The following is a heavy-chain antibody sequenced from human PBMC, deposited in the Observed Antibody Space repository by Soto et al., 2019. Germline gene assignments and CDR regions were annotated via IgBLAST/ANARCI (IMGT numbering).Heavy chain of an antibody. Sequence: PSETLSLTCTVSGGCISTPGYSWSWIRQPPGKAPEWIGYVYHNGNAYPKPSLKSRVTISVDKSKNQFSLKLSSVTAADTAVYYCARDPTEQFQYNWNYAAGRSALGYYGMDVWGQGTTVTVSS. J-gene: IGHJ6*02. CDR3: ARDPTEQFQYNWNYAAGRSALGYYGMDV. V-gene: IGHV4-30-2*01. CDR2: VYHNGNA. CDR1: GGCISTPGYS. D-gene: IGHD1-7*01.